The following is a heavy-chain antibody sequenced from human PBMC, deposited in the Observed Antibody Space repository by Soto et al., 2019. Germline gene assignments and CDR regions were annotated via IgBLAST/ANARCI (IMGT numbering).Heavy chain of an antibody. J-gene: IGHJ6*01. CDR2: IIPIFGTA. Sequence: SVKVSCKASGGSFSSYAISWVRHVPGQGLEWMGGIIPIFGTANYAQKFRGRVTITADESTSTAYMELSSLRSEDTAVYYCAIGPRITIFGVVVDAGSYYYGMDL. CDR1: GGSFSSYA. CDR3: AIGPRITIFGVVVDAGSYYYGMDL. V-gene: IGHV1-69*13. D-gene: IGHD3-3*01.